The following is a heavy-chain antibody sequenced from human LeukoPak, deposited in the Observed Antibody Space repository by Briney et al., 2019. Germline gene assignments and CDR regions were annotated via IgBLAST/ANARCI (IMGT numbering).Heavy chain of an antibody. D-gene: IGHD3-22*01. Sequence: GGSLRLSCAASGFTFDDYGMSWVRQAPGKGLEWVSGINWNGGSTGYADSVKGRFTISRDNAKNSLYLQMNSLRAEDTAVYYCAKDKTMIVVVNINYWGQGTLVTVSS. CDR1: GFTFDDYG. V-gene: IGHV3-20*04. CDR2: INWNGGST. J-gene: IGHJ4*02. CDR3: AKDKTMIVVVNINY.